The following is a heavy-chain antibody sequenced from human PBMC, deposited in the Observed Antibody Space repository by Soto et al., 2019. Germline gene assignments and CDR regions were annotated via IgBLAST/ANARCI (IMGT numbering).Heavy chain of an antibody. CDR3: ERYRSVNYFDLMDL. Sequence: GGSLRLSCRASGLAFGYYAMNWVRQAPGEGLEWVAGVSTNGRNKYYADSVRGRFTISRDTSKITVYLQMNSLRAEDTAVYYCERYRSVNYFDLMDLGTQGTTFT. J-gene: IGHJ6*02. CDR1: GLAFGYYA. D-gene: IGHD3-10*01. CDR2: VSTNGRNK. V-gene: IGHV3-23*01.